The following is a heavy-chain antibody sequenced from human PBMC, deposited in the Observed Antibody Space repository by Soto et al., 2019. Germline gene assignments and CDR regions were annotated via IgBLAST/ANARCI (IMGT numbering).Heavy chain of an antibody. V-gene: IGHV3-21*01. J-gene: IGHJ4*02. CDR2: IAGGSNYI. CDR3: ARDRDYCGSGFDY. CDR1: GFTFSSYT. Sequence: EVQLVESGGGQVKPGGSLRLSCAASGFTFSSYTMNWVRQAPDKGLEWVSSIAGGSNYIYYADSATGRFTISRDNAKNSLYLQMNSLRDEDTAVYYCARDRDYCGSGFDYWGQGILVTVSS. D-gene: IGHD3-10*01.